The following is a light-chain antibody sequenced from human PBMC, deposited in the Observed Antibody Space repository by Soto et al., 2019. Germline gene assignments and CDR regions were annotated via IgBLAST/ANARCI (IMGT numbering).Light chain of an antibody. Sequence: DIQMTQSPSSLFASVGDRVTITCRASQGIRNNLGWYQQKPGKAPKLLIYDASNLETGVPSRFSGSGSGTDFTFTISSLQPEDIATYYCQQYDNPLTFGGGTKVDIK. V-gene: IGKV1-33*01. CDR2: DAS. CDR3: QQYDNPLT. J-gene: IGKJ4*01. CDR1: QGIRNN.